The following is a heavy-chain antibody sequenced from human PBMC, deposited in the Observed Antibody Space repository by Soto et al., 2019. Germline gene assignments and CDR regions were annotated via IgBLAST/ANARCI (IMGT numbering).Heavy chain of an antibody. J-gene: IGHJ4*01. CDR3: ARDPTHYHDSSGYDY. V-gene: IGHV1-18*01. CDR1: GYTFTSYG. D-gene: IGHD3-22*01. Sequence: ASVKVSCKASGYTFTSYGISWVRQAPGQGLEWMGWISAYNGNTNYAQKLQGRVTMTTDTSTSTAYMELRSLRSDDTAVYYCARDPTHYHDSSGYDYWGQGALVTVSS. CDR2: ISAYNGNT.